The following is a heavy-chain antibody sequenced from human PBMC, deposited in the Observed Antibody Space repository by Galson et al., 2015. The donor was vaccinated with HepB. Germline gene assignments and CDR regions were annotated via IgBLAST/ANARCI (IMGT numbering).Heavy chain of an antibody. V-gene: IGHV1-2*04. J-gene: IGHJ6*03. D-gene: IGHD1-1*01. CDR2: INPNSGGT. CDR1: GYTFTGYY. Sequence: SVKVSCKASGYTFTGYYMHWVRQAPGQGLEWMGWINPNSGGTNYAQKFQGWVTMTRDTSISTAYMELSRLRSDDTAVYYCAISKGGPTGRVGRYYYYMDVWGKGTTVTVSS. CDR3: AISKGGPTGRVGRYYYYMDV.